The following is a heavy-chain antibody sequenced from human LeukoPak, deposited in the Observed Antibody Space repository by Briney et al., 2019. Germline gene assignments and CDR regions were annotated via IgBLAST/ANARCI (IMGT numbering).Heavy chain of an antibody. CDR1: GFTFSSYW. V-gene: IGHV3-7*01. Sequence: GGSLRLSCAASGFTFSSYWMSWVRQAPGKGLEWVANIKKDGSEKYYVDSVKGRFTISRDNAKTSLYLQMISLRAEDTAVYSCARHLSGVTGYTYGRGIDYWGQGTLVTVSS. CDR2: IKKDGSEK. J-gene: IGHJ4*02. CDR3: ARHLSGVTGYTYGRGIDY. D-gene: IGHD5-18*01.